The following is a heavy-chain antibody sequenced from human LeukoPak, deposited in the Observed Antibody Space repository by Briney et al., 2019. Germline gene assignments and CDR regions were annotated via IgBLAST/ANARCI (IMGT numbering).Heavy chain of an antibody. V-gene: IGHV3-15*01. J-gene: IGHJ4*02. Sequence: GGSLRLSCAASGFTFSNAWMSWVRQAPGKGLEWVGRIKSKTDGGTTDYAAPVEGRLTISRDDSKNTLYLQMNSLKTEDTAVYYCTTTGSSWYTYYFDYWGQGTLVTVSS. CDR2: IKSKTDGGTT. CDR3: TTTGSSWYTYYFDY. CDR1: GFTFSNAW. D-gene: IGHD6-13*01.